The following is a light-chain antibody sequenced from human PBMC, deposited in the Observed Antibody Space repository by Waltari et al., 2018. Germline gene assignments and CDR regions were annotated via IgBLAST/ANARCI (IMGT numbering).Light chain of an antibody. CDR3: AAGDDSLNGVV. V-gene: IGLV1-44*01. CDR2: SNN. J-gene: IGLJ2*01. CDR1: SSNIGSNT. Sequence: QSVLTQPPSASGTPGQRVTISCSGSSSNIGSNTVNWYQQLPGTAPKLLTYSNNRRPSGVPDRFSGSKSGTSASRAISGLQSGDEADYYCAAGDDSLNGVVFGGGTKLTVL.